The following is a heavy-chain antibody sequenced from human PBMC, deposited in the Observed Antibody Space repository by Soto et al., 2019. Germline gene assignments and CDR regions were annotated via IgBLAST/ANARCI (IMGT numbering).Heavy chain of an antibody. Sequence: ASVKVSCKASGGTFSSYAISWVRQAPGQGLEWMGGIIPIFGTANYAQKFQGRVTITADESTSTAYMELSSLRSEDTAVYYCGRVSPAAGIPWSDYYYYYGMDVWGQGTTVTVSS. CDR2: IIPIFGTA. J-gene: IGHJ6*02. CDR3: GRVSPAAGIPWSDYYYYYGMDV. CDR1: GGTFSSYA. V-gene: IGHV1-69*13. D-gene: IGHD6-13*01.